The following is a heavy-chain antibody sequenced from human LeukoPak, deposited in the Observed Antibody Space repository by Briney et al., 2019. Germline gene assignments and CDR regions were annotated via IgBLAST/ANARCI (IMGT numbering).Heavy chain of an antibody. J-gene: IGHJ4*02. CDR3: AREGYGGNAYYFDY. V-gene: IGHV1-2*02. D-gene: IGHD4-23*01. CDR1: GYTFTGYY. Sequence: ASVKVSCKASGYTFTGYYMHWVRQAPGQGLEWMGWINPNSGGTNYAQKFQGRVTMTRVTSISTAYMELSRLRSDDTAVYYCAREGYGGNAYYFDYWGQGTLVTVSS. CDR2: INPNSGGT.